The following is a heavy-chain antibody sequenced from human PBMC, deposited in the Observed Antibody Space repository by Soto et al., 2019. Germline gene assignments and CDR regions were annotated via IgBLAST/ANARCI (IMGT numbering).Heavy chain of an antibody. CDR1: GFTFSSYG. CDR2: ISYDGSNK. CDR3: ANGDDYGDSNDAFDI. J-gene: IGHJ3*02. V-gene: IGHV3-30*18. D-gene: IGHD4-17*01. Sequence: QVQLVESGGGVVQPGRSLRLSCAASGFTFSSYGMHWVRQAPGKGLEWVAVISYDGSNKYYADSVKGRFTISRDNSKNTLYLQTNSLRAEDTAVYYCANGDDYGDSNDAFDIWGQGTMVTVSS.